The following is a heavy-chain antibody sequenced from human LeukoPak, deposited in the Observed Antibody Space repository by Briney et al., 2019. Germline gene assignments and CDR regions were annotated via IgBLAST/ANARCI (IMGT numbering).Heavy chain of an antibody. J-gene: IGHJ4*02. CDR1: RGSISSYY. D-gene: IGHD2/OR15-2a*01. CDR2: ISDIGSI. Sequence: SETLSLTCTISRGSISSYYWIWIRQPPGKGLEWIAYISDIGSINYNPSLKSRVTISLETSKNQFSLKLSSVTAADTAVYYCAGHHPRNTVDFWGQGTLVTVSS. V-gene: IGHV4-59*08. CDR3: AGHHPRNTVDF.